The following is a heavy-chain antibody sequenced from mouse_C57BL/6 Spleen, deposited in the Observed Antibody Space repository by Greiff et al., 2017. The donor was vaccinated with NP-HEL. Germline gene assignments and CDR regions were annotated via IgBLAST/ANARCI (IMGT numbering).Heavy chain of an antibody. CDR2: IDPSDSET. J-gene: IGHJ4*01. V-gene: IGHV1-52*01. CDR1: GYTFTSYW. CDR3: ARDGSNYAMDY. D-gene: IGHD2-3*01. Sequence: QVQLQQPGAELVRPGSSVKLSCKASGYTFTSYWMHWVKQRPIQGLEWIGNIDPSDSETHYNQKFKDKATLTVDKSSSTAYMQLSSLTSEDSGVYYCARDGSNYAMDYWGQGTSVTVSS.